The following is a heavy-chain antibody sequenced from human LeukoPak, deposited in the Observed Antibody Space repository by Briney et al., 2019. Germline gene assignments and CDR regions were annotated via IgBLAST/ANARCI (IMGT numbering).Heavy chain of an antibody. CDR2: IVVGSGNT. V-gene: IGHV1-58*01. CDR3: AADYEDDYGDYEAVSPHYYYCGMDV. Sequence: SVKVSCKASGFTFTSSAVQWVRQARGQRLEWIGWIVVGSGNTNYAQKFQERVTITRDMSTSTAYMELSSLRSEDTAVYYCAADYEDDYGDYEAVSPHYYYCGMDVWGQGTTVTVSS. CDR1: GFTFTSSA. J-gene: IGHJ6*02. D-gene: IGHD4-17*01.